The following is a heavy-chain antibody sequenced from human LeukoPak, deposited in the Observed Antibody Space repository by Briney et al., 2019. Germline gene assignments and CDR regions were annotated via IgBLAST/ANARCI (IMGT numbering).Heavy chain of an antibody. V-gene: IGHV3-7*05. Sequence: GGSLRLSCAASGFTFSSYWMGWVRQGPGKGLEWAGNIKQDGSDKNYVDSVKGRFTISRDNAKNSLYLQMNNLRAEDTAVYYCARDVGGSLDYWGQGTLVTVSS. J-gene: IGHJ4*02. D-gene: IGHD1-26*01. CDR1: GFTFSSYW. CDR3: ARDVGGSLDY. CDR2: IKQDGSDK.